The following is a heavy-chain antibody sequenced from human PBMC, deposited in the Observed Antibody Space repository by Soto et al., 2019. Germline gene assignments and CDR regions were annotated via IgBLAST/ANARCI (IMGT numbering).Heavy chain of an antibody. CDR2: INAGNGNT. D-gene: IGHD6-19*01. CDR3: ARGLQWLAHDAFDI. V-gene: IGHV1-3*01. CDR1: GYTFTSYA. J-gene: IGHJ3*02. Sequence: ASVKVSCKASGYTFTSYAMHWVRQAPGQRLEWMGWINAGNGNTKYSQKFQGRVTITRDTSASTAYMELSSLRSEDTAVYYCARGLQWLAHDAFDIWGQGKMVTVSS.